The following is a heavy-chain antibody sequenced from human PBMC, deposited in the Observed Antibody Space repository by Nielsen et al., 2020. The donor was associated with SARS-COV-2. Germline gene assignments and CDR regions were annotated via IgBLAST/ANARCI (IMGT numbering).Heavy chain of an antibody. Sequence: LSLTSAASGFTFAAYAMHCVRQAPGKGLEWVSGISWNSGSIGYADSVKGRFTISRDNAKNSLYLQMNSLRAEDTALYYCATSPFYYGSGSYPDYYYYGMDVWGQGTTVTVSS. CDR1: GFTFAAYA. CDR3: ATSPFYYGSGSYPDYYYYGMDV. V-gene: IGHV3-9*01. CDR2: ISWNSGSI. J-gene: IGHJ6*02. D-gene: IGHD3-10*01.